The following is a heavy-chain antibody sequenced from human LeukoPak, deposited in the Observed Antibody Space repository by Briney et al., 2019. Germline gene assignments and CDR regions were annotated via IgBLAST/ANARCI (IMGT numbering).Heavy chain of an antibody. CDR3: ARDPLGTVFDY. Sequence: PGRSLRLSCAASGFTFSSYGMHWVRQAPDKGLEWVAVIWYDGSNKYYADSVKGRFTISRDNSKNTLYLQMNSLRAEDTAVYYCARDPLGTVFDYWGQGTLVTVSS. CDR2: IWYDGSNK. V-gene: IGHV3-33*01. CDR1: GFTFSSYG. J-gene: IGHJ4*02. D-gene: IGHD6-13*01.